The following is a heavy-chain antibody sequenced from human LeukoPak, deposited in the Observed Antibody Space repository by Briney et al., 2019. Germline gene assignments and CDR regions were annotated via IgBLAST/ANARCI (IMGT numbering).Heavy chain of an antibody. J-gene: IGHJ5*02. CDR2: ICHGGTT. CDR1: GGSISSYY. V-gene: IGHV4-59*08. Sequence: NPSETLSLTCTVSGGSISSYYWSWIRQPPGKGLEWIGSICHGGTTHYHPLLKSRVSISGDSSKNQFSLKMTPVTAADTAVYYCVRTRAAAGDLWGQGTLVTVSS. D-gene: IGHD6-13*01. CDR3: VRTRAAAGDL.